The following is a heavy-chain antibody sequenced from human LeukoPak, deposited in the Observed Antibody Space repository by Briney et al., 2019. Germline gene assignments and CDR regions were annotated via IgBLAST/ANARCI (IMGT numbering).Heavy chain of an antibody. CDR2: INHSGST. CDR3: AREPGRLGGNYDFWSGSQNWFDP. J-gene: IGHJ5*02. Sequence: SETLSLTCAVYGGSFSGYYWSWFRQPPGKGLEWFGEINHSGSTNYNPSLTSRVTISVDTSKNQFSLKLSSVTAADTAVYYCAREPGRLGGNYDFWSGSQNWFDPWGQGTLVTVSS. V-gene: IGHV4-34*01. D-gene: IGHD3-3*01. CDR1: GGSFSGYY.